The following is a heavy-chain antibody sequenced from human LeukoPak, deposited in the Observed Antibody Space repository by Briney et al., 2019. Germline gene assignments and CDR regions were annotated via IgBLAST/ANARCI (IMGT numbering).Heavy chain of an antibody. V-gene: IGHV1-2*06. Sequence: ASVKVSCKASGYTFTGYHIHWVRQAPGQGLEWMGRINPYSGDTNFAQKFQGRVTMTRDTSITTAYMDLSSLTPDDTAVYSCARDQGSLTRSWYTGYWGQGTQVTVSS. J-gene: IGHJ4*02. D-gene: IGHD6-13*01. CDR3: ARDQGSLTRSWYTGY. CDR2: INPYSGDT. CDR1: GYTFTGYH.